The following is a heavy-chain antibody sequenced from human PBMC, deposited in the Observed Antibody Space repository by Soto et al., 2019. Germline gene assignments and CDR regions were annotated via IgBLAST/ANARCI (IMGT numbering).Heavy chain of an antibody. D-gene: IGHD3-9*01. CDR1: GGSISSYY. J-gene: IGHJ6*02. V-gene: IGHV4-59*01. Sequence: QVQLQESGPGLVKPSETLSLTCTVTGGSISSYYWSWIRQSPGKGLEWIGYIFYSGSTKYNPSLKSRVTISVDTSRTRFSLNLSSVTAADTAVYYCARDKGRYDSGMDVWGQGTTVPVSS. CDR2: IFYSGST. CDR3: ARDKGRYDSGMDV.